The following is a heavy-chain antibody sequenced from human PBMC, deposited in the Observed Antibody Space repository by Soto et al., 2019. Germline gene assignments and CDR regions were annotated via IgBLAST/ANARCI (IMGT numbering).Heavy chain of an antibody. CDR3: AKDMEHSDGYRGGMDV. CDR1: GFTFDAYA. Sequence: EVQLVESGGGLVQPGRSLRLSCAASGFTFDAYAMHWVRQAPGKGLEWVSGISWNSGSIGYADSVKGRFTISRDNAKNTLYLQMNSLRAEYTALYYCAKDMEHSDGYRGGMDVW. V-gene: IGHV3-9*01. J-gene: IGHJ6*01. D-gene: IGHD5-18*01. CDR2: ISWNSGSI.